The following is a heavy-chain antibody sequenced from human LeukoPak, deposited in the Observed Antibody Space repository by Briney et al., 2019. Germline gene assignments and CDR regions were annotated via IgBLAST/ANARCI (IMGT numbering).Heavy chain of an antibody. J-gene: IGHJ4*02. CDR1: GYTFTGYY. CDR2: INPNSGGT. V-gene: IGHV1-2*06. CDR3: ATLRGYSYGFSDY. Sequence: ASVKVSCKASGYTFTGYYMHWVRQAPGQGLEWMGRINPNSGGTNYAQKFQGRVTMTRDTSISTAYMELSSLRSEDTAVYYCATLRGYSYGFSDYWGQGTLVTVSS. D-gene: IGHD5-18*01.